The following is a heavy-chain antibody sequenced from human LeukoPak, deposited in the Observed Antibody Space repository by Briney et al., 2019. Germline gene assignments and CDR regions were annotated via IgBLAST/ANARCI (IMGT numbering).Heavy chain of an antibody. CDR3: ASAPYSSGYYDYYYYMDV. Sequence: ASVRVSCKASVYTFTRYYMHWVRQAPGQGLEWMGRINPNSGGTNYAQTFQGRVTMTRDTSISTAYMELSRLRSDDTAVYYCASAPYSSGYYDYYYYMDVWGKGTTVTVSS. J-gene: IGHJ6*03. V-gene: IGHV1-2*06. CDR2: INPNSGGT. CDR1: VYTFTRYY. D-gene: IGHD3-22*01.